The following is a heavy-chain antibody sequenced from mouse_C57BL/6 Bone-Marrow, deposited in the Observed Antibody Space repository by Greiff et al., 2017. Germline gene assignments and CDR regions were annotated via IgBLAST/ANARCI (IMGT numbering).Heavy chain of an antibody. CDR2: IWSGGST. J-gene: IGHJ3*01. D-gene: IGHD4-1*01. Sequence: VQRVESGPGLVQPSQSLSITCTVSGFSFTSYGVHWVRQSPGKGLEWLGVIWSGGSTDYNAAFISRLSISKDNSKSQVFFKMNSLQADDTAIYYCARKGANWAWFAYWGQGTLVTVSA. CDR3: ARKGANWAWFAY. V-gene: IGHV2-2*01. CDR1: GFSFTSYG.